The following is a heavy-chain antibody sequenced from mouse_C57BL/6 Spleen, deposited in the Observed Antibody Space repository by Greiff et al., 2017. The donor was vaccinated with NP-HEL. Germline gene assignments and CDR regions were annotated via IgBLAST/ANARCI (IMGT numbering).Heavy chain of an antibody. J-gene: IGHJ4*01. V-gene: IGHV5-6*01. CDR1: GFTFSSYG. D-gene: IGHD4-1*01. CDR2: ISSGGSYT. CDR3: ARARELTGTYYAMDY. Sequence: EVQLVESGGDLVKPGGSLKLSCAASGFTFSSYGMSWVRQTPDKRLEWVATISSGGSYTYYPDSVKGRFTISRDNAKNTLYLQMSSLKSEDTAMYYCARARELTGTYYAMDYWGQGTSVTVSS.